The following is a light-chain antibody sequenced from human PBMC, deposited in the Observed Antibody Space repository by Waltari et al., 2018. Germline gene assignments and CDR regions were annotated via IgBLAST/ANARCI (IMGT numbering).Light chain of an antibody. CDR2: ENR. J-gene: IGLJ3*02. CDR1: SSNIGNSS. CDR3: GAWDSSLSAGGV. Sequence: QSVLTQPPSVSAAPGQKVTISCSGSSSNIGNSSVSWYQQFPGTAPKLLIYENRKRPSEIPDRFSGSKSGTSATLVITELQTGDEADYYCGAWDSSLSAGGVFGGGTKVTVL. V-gene: IGLV1-51*02.